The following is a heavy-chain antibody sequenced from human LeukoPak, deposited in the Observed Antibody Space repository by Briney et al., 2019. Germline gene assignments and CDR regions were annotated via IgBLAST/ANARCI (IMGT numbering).Heavy chain of an antibody. CDR1: GYSFTSYW. CDR3: ARRYYYDSSGYYYMDY. D-gene: IGHD3-22*01. V-gene: IGHV5-51*01. J-gene: IGHJ4*02. CDR2: IYPGDSDT. Sequence: GQSLKISCKGSGYSFTSYWIGWVRQMLGKGLEWMGIIYPGDSDTRYSPSFQGQVTISADKSISTAYLQWSSLKASDTAMYYCARRYYYDSSGYYYMDYWGQGTLVTVSS.